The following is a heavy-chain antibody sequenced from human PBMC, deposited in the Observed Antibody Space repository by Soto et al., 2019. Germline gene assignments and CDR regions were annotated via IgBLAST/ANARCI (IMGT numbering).Heavy chain of an antibody. CDR1: GYTCTSYG. Sequence: ASVTVSCAASGYTCTSYGICWVRQATGQGLEWMGWMNAESGNTGYAQKFQGRVTMTRNTSITTAYMDLSGLRSDDSAIYYCATTTGRHRDFWGQAIRVTVSP. D-gene: IGHD4-4*01. V-gene: IGHV1-8*02. CDR2: MNAESGNT. J-gene: IGHJ4*02. CDR3: ATTTGRHRDF.